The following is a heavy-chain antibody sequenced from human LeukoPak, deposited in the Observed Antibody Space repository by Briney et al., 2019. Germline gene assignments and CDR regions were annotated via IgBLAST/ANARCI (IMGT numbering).Heavy chain of an antibody. D-gene: IGHD3-22*01. Sequence: GGSLRLSCTASGFSFKIYSMNWVRQAPGKGPEWVSYISSSSGSIYYADSVKGRFTISRDNSKNTLYLQVNSLRAEDTAVYYCAKNGGYYDWGQGTLVTVSS. CDR2: ISSSSGSI. CDR1: GFSFKIYS. J-gene: IGHJ4*02. V-gene: IGHV3-48*01. CDR3: AKNGGYYD.